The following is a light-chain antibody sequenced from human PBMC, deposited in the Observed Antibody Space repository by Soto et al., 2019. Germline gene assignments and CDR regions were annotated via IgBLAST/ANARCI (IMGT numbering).Light chain of an antibody. CDR3: QQYNSYPWT. CDR2: AAS. J-gene: IGKJ1*01. CDR1: QSISSY. V-gene: IGKV1-39*01. Sequence: DIQXXQXXXXXSXXVGXRXXXNXRASQSISSYLNWYQQKPGKAPKLLIYAASSLQSGVPSRFSGSGSGTDFTLTISSLQPDDFATYYCQQYNSYPWTFGQGTKGGYQ.